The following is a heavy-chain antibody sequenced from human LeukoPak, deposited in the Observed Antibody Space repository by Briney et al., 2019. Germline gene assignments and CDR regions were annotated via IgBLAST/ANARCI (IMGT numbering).Heavy chain of an antibody. CDR2: IYPGDSDT. Sequence: GEXXKISCKGSGYNFNNHWMGWVRQMPGKGLEWMGIIYPGDSDTRYSPSFQGKVTISADKSISTAYLQWSGLKTSDTAMYYCVRREEYWLDPWGQGTLVTVSS. J-gene: IGHJ5*02. V-gene: IGHV5-51*01. D-gene: IGHD2/OR15-2a*01. CDR3: VRREEYWLDP. CDR1: GYNFNNHW.